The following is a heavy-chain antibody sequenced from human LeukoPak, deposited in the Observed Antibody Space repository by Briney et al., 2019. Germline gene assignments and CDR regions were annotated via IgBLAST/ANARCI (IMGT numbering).Heavy chain of an antibody. V-gene: IGHV3-30-3*01. Sequence: GGSQRLSCAATGFTFSTYAMHWARQAPGKGLEWVAVISNDGSNKYYADSVKGRFTISRDNSKNTLYLQMNSLRAEDTAVYYCARGQWLVLDAFDIWGQGTMVTVSS. CDR3: ARGQWLVLDAFDI. D-gene: IGHD6-19*01. J-gene: IGHJ3*02. CDR2: ISNDGSNK. CDR1: GFTFSTYA.